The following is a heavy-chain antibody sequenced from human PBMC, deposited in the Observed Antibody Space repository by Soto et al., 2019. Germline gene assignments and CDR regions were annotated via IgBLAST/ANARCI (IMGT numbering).Heavy chain of an antibody. CDR1: GGSISSSSYY. CDR3: ARTIAAASYYYMDV. J-gene: IGHJ6*03. V-gene: IGHV4-39*01. Sequence: SETLSLTCTVSGGSISSSSYYWGWIRQPPGKGLEWIGSIYYSGSTYYNPSLKSRVTISVDTSKNQFSLKLSSVTAADTAVYCCARTIAAASYYYMDVWGKGTTVTVSS. CDR2: IYYSGST. D-gene: IGHD6-13*01.